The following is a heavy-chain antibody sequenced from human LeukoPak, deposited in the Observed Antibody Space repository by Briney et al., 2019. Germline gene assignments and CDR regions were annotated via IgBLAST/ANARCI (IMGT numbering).Heavy chain of an antibody. D-gene: IGHD3-10*01. CDR1: GFTFSSYA. CDR3: ARSITMVRGVFDY. V-gene: IGHV3-23*01. CDR2: ISGSGGST. Sequence: PGGSLRLSCAASGFTFSSYAMSWVRQAPGKGLEWVSAISGSGGSTYYADSVKGRFTISRDNSKSTLYLQMNSLRAEDTAVYYCARSITMVRGVFDYWGQGTLVTVSS. J-gene: IGHJ4*02.